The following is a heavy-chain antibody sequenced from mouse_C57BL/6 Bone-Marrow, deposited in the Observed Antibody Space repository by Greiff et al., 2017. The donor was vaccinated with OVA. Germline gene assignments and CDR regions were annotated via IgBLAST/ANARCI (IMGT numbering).Heavy chain of an antibody. D-gene: IGHD1-1*02. CDR2: ISSGGSYT. J-gene: IGHJ1*03. CDR1: GFTFSSYG. CDR3: ARNGWYFDV. Sequence: EVKVVESGGDLVKPGGSLKLSCAASGFTFSSYGMSWVRQTPDKRLEWVATISSGGSYTYYPDSVKGRFTNSRDNAKNTLYLQMSSLKSEDTAMYYCARNGWYFDVWGTGTTVTVSS. V-gene: IGHV5-6*01.